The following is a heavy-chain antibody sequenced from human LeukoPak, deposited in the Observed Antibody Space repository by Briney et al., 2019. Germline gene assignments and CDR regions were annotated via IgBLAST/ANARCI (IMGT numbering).Heavy chain of an antibody. V-gene: IGHV1-2*02. D-gene: IGHD3-9*01. Sequence: ASVKVSCKASGYTFTGYYMHWVRQAPGQGLEWMGWINPNSGGTNYAQKFQGRVTMTEDTSTDTAYMELSSLRSEDTAVYYCATVRYDYWGQGTLVTVSS. CDR3: ATVRYDY. CDR1: GYTFTGYY. CDR2: INPNSGGT. J-gene: IGHJ4*02.